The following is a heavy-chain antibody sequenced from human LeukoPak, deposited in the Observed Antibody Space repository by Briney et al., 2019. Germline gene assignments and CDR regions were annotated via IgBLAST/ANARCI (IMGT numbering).Heavy chain of an antibody. CDR2: ISSNGGRT. CDR1: GFTFSNYA. CDR3: VKDPHSSGRYYFDY. J-gene: IGHJ4*02. Sequence: PGGSLRLSCSVSGFTFSNYAMHWVRQAPGKGLEYVSGISSNGGRTYYADSVKGRFTISRVNSKNTMYVQMSTLRVEDTAVYYCVKDPHSSGRYYFDYWGQGTLVTFSS. V-gene: IGHV3-64*05. D-gene: IGHD6-19*01.